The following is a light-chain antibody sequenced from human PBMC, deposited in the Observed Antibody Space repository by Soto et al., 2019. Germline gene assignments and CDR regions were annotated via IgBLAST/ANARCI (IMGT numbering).Light chain of an antibody. CDR2: DVT. J-gene: IGLJ2*01. CDR1: SNDVGAFNY. V-gene: IGLV2-14*01. Sequence: QSALTQPASVSGSPGQSITISCTGTSNDVGAFNYVSWYHQHPGKAPKLLIYDVTYRPSGVSNRFSGSKSGNTASLTISGLQAEDEADYYCSSYTRDSTLIFGGGTKLNVL. CDR3: SSYTRDSTLI.